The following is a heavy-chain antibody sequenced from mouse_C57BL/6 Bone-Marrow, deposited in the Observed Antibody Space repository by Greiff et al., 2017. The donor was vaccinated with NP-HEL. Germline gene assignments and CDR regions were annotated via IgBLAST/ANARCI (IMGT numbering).Heavy chain of an antibody. V-gene: IGHV5-12*01. CDR1: GFTFSDYY. D-gene: IGHD2-5*01. J-gene: IGHJ4*01. Sequence: DVQLVESGGGLVQPGGSLKLSCAASGFTFSDYYMYWVRQTPDKRLEWVAYISNGSGSTYYPDTVKGRFTIARDNAKNTLYLQMSRLKSEDTAMYYGARHIRYSNYGGYAMDYWGQGTSVTVSS. CDR2: ISNGSGST. CDR3: ARHIRYSNYGGYAMDY.